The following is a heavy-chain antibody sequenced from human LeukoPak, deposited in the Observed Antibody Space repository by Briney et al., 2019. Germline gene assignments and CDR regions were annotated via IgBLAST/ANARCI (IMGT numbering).Heavy chain of an antibody. CDR1: GFTFSSYA. V-gene: IGHV3-64*01. J-gene: IGHJ4*02. CDR3: ARAPRGAVAGYYFDY. Sequence: PGGSLRLSCAASGFTFSSYAMHWVRQAPGKGLEYLSAISSNGGSTYYANSVKGRFTISRDNSKNTLYLQMGSLRADDMAVYYCARAPRGAVAGYYFDYWGQGTLVTVSS. CDR2: ISSNGGST. D-gene: IGHD6-19*01.